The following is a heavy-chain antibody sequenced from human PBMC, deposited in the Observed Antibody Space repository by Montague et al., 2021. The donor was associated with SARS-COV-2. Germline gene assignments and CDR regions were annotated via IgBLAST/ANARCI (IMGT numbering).Heavy chain of an antibody. V-gene: IGHV3-7*01. CDR2: IKQDGSGK. Sequence: SLRLSCAASGFTFSSYWMSWVRQAPGKGLEWVANIKQDGSGKYYVDSVKGRFTISRDNAKNSLYLQMNSLRAEDTAVYYCARLGGSSWHFDYWGQGTLVTVSS. CDR1: GFTFSSYW. D-gene: IGHD6-13*01. J-gene: IGHJ4*02. CDR3: ARLGGSSWHFDY.